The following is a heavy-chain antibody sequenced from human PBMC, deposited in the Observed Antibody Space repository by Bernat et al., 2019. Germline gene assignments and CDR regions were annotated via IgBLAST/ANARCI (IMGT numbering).Heavy chain of an antibody. CDR2: IYYSGST. CDR1: GGSISSSSYY. D-gene: IGHD3-22*01. Sequence: QLQLQESGPGLVKPSETLSLTCTVSGGSISSSSYYWGWIRQPPGKGLEWIGRIYYSGSTYYNPSLKSRVTISVDTSKNQFSLKLSSVTAADTAVYYCARLLSVDSPGPFDYWGQGTLVTVSS. J-gene: IGHJ4*02. V-gene: IGHV4-39*01. CDR3: ARLLSVDSPGPFDY.